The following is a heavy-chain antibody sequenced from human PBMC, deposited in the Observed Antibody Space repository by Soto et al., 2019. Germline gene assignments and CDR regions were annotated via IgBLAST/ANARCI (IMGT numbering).Heavy chain of an antibody. J-gene: IGHJ6*03. D-gene: IGHD5-12*01. Sequence: ASVKVSCKVSGYTLTELSMHWVRQAPGKGLEWMGGFNPDDGDTIYAQKFQGRVTMTGDTSINTAYMELSSLRSEDTAVYYCARRGYSGYKDDYYYYYLDVWGKGTTVTVSS. CDR1: GYTLTELS. CDR3: ARRGYSGYKDDYYYYYLDV. V-gene: IGHV1-24*01. CDR2: FNPDDGDT.